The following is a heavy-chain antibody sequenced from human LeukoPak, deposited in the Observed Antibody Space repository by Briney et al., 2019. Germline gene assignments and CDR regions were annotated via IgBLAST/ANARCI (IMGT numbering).Heavy chain of an antibody. CDR1: GYTFTGYY. Sequence: GASVKVSRKASGYTFTGYYMHWVRQAPGQGLEWMGWINPISSVTNFAQNFLGRVSMSRDTSIRTAYLDMYSLTFDDTAVFYCARGRYSGFDPFDYWGQGTLVTVSS. CDR3: ARGRYSGFDPFDY. J-gene: IGHJ4*02. V-gene: IGHV1-2*02. D-gene: IGHD5-12*01. CDR2: INPISSVT.